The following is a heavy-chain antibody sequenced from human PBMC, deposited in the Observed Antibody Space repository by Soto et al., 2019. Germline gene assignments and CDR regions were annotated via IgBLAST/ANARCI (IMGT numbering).Heavy chain of an antibody. CDR2: IWHNGKNK. CDR1: GFAFSNFG. Sequence: QVQVVESGGGVVQPGRSLRLSCGTSGFAFSNFGMHWVRQVPGKGLEWVAVIWHNGKNKDYADYAKGRFTISRDNSKNILYLEMNSLRVEDTAIYYCARDPGQDEAMDYWGQGTLVTVSS. CDR3: ARDPGQDEAMDY. J-gene: IGHJ4*02. V-gene: IGHV3-33*04.